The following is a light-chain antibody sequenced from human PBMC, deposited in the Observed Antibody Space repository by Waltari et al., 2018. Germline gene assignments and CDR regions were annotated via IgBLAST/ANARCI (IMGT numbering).Light chain of an antibody. CDR2: AAS. CDR3: LQYGSSPQT. CDR1: QSVSISY. Sequence: IVWTQSPGTLSLSPGNRATLSCRASQSVSISYLAWYQQKPGQPPKRLIYAASSRATGIPDRFSGSGSGTDFTLTISRLEPEDLAVYYCLQYGSSPQTFGQGTKVEIK. V-gene: IGKV3-20*01. J-gene: IGKJ1*01.